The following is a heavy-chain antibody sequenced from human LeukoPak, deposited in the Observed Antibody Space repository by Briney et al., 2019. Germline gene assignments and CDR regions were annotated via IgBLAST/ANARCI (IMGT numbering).Heavy chain of an antibody. J-gene: IGHJ4*02. Sequence: PGGSLRLSCAASGFMFSSYAMNWVRQTPGKGLEWVSGISGSGDNTYYADSVKGRFTISRDNSKNTLYLQMNSLRAEDTAVYYCARHYYGVIFTDYWGQGTLVTVSS. D-gene: IGHD3-10*01. CDR2: ISGSGDNT. CDR3: ARHYYGVIFTDY. CDR1: GFMFSSYA. V-gene: IGHV3-23*01.